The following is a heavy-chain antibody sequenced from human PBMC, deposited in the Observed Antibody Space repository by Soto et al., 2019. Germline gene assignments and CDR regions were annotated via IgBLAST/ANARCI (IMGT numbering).Heavy chain of an antibody. J-gene: IGHJ3*02. CDR2: INAGNGNT. CDR3: ARDAVVVVAATADAFDI. D-gene: IGHD2-15*01. V-gene: IGHV1-3*01. Sequence: ASVKVSCKASGYSFTIYAMHWERQAPGQRLEWMGWINAGNGNTKYSRKFQGRVTITRDTSASTAYMELSSLRSEDTAVYYCARDAVVVVAATADAFDIWGQGTMVT. CDR1: GYSFTIYA.